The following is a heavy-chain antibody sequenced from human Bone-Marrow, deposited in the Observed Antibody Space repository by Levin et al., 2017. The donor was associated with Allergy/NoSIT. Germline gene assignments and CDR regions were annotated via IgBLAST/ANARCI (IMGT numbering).Heavy chain of an antibody. J-gene: IGHJ4*02. V-gene: IGHV3-23*01. CDR3: ASESRRADY. D-gene: IGHD6-19*01. Sequence: LSLTCAASGFTFGSFAMSWVRPAPGKGLEWVSTISISGDTTFYADSVKGRFTISRDNSKNTLYLQMNSLRAEDTAIYYCASESRRADYWGQGTLVTVSS. CDR2: ISISGDTT. CDR1: GFTFGSFA.